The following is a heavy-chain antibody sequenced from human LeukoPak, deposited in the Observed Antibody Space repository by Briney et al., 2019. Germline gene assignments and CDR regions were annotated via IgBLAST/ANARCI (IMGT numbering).Heavy chain of an antibody. D-gene: IGHD4-17*01. J-gene: IGHJ4*02. Sequence: GGSLRLSCAASGFTFSSYGMHWVRQAPGKGPEWVAFIWYDGSNKYYADSVKGRFTISRDNSRNTLYLQMNSLRVEDTAVYYCAKFYDYGDSRGYFDYWGQGTLVTVSS. V-gene: IGHV3-30*02. CDR1: GFTFSSYG. CDR2: IWYDGSNK. CDR3: AKFYDYGDSRGYFDY.